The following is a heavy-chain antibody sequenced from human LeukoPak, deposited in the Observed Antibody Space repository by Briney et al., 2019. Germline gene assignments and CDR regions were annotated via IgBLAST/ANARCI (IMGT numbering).Heavy chain of an antibody. V-gene: IGHV3-30*04. J-gene: IGHJ6*03. CDR2: ISHDGSNK. CDR1: GFTFSNYA. CDR3: ARGSRAIVATKFARGRYMDV. Sequence: GESLKISCAASGFTFSNYAIHWVRQAPGKGLEWVAVISHDGSNKYYADSVKGRFTISRDNSKNTLYLQMNSLRTEDTAVYYCARGSRAIVATKFARGRYMDVWGKGTTVTVSS. D-gene: IGHD5-12*01.